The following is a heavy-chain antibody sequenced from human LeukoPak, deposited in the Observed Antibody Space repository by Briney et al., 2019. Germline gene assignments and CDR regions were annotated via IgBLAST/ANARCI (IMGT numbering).Heavy chain of an antibody. CDR1: GFNFDDYA. CDR3: AKVGCSSPTCYANY. J-gene: IGHJ4*02. CDR2: ISWNGSGI. V-gene: IGHV3-9*01. Sequence: GGSLRLSCAASGFNFDDYAMHWVRQVPGKGLEWVSSISWNGSGIDYADSVRGRFTISRDNARDSLYLQMNNVRGDDSALYYCAKVGCSSPTCYANYWGQGTLVTVSS. D-gene: IGHD2-2*01.